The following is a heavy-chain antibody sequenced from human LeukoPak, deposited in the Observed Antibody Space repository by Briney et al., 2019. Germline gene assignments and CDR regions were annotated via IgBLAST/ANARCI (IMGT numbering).Heavy chain of an antibody. CDR2: ISSSSSYI. CDR3: ARTHGAYSSSFVPD. D-gene: IGHD6-6*01. CDR1: GFTFSSYS. J-gene: IGHJ4*02. Sequence: GESLRLSCAAPGFTFSSYSMNWVRQAPGKGLEWVSSISSSSSYIYYADSVKGRFTISRDNAKNSLYLQMNILRAEDTAVYYCARTHGAYSSSFVPDCGQGTLVTVSS. V-gene: IGHV3-21*01.